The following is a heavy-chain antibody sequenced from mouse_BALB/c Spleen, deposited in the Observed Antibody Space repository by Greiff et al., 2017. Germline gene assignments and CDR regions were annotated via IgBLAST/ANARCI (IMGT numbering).Heavy chain of an antibody. CDR3: ARQYGNSAMDY. Sequence: QVTLKECGPGILQPSQTLSLTCSFSGFSLSTSGMGVSWIRQPSGKGLEWLAHIYWDDDKRYNPSLKSRLTISKDTSRNQVFLKITSVDTADTATYYCARQYGNSAMDYWGQGTSVTVSS. CDR1: GFSLSTSGMG. D-gene: IGHD2-10*02. V-gene: IGHV8-12*01. J-gene: IGHJ4*01. CDR2: IYWDDDK.